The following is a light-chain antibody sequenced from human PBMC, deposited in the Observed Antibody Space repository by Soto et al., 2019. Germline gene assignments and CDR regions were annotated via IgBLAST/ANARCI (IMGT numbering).Light chain of an antibody. J-gene: IGKJ1*01. Sequence: EIVMTQSPATLSVSPGERATLSCRASQSVGSNLALYQQKPGQAPRLLLYDASTRATGIPARSSRSESGTEFTLTISSLQSEDFAIYFCQQYNNWPPDRTFGQGTKVEMK. CDR2: DAS. V-gene: IGKV3-15*01. CDR1: QSVGSN. CDR3: QQYNNWPPDRT.